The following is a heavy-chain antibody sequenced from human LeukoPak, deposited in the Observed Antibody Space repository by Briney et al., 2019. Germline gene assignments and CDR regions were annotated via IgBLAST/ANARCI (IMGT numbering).Heavy chain of an antibody. D-gene: IGHD3-10*02. J-gene: IGHJ6*04. CDR3: AELGITMIGGV. CDR2: ISGSGGST. Sequence: GGSLRLSCEASGFTFSTYGINWVRQAPGKGLEWVSAISGSGGSTYYADSVKGRLTISRDNSKNSLYLQMNSLRAEDTAVYYCAELGITMIGGVWGKGTTVTISS. CDR1: GFTFSTYG. V-gene: IGHV3-23*01.